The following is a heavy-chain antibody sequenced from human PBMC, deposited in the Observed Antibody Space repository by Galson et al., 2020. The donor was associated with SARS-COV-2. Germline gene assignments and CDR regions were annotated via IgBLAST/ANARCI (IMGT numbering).Heavy chain of an antibody. V-gene: IGHV3-21*01. Sequence: GSLILSCAASGLTFNKYTMNWVRQSPGKGPEWLSSMSSSGTQIFYAASVRGRFTISRDDAKNSLYLQMNSLSAGDTAVYYCARAVGTAAFYFWYFDLWGRGTLVTVSS. CDR1: GLTFNKYT. J-gene: IGHJ2*01. CDR2: MSSSGTQI. CDR3: ARAVGTAAFYFWYFDL. D-gene: IGHD6-13*01.